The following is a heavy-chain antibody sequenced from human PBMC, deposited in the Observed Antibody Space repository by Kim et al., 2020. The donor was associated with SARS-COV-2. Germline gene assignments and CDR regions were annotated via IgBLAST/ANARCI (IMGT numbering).Heavy chain of an antibody. CDR3: ASPYGSGSYYTHSYFDY. CDR2: ISYDGSNK. V-gene: IGHV3-30*04. J-gene: IGHJ4*03. Sequence: GGSLRLSCAASGFTFSSYAMHWVRQAPGKGLEWVAVISYDGSNKYYADSVKGRFTISRDNSKNTLYLQMNSLRAEDTAVYYCASPYGSGSYYTHSYFDY. CDR1: GFTFSSYA. D-gene: IGHD3-10*01.